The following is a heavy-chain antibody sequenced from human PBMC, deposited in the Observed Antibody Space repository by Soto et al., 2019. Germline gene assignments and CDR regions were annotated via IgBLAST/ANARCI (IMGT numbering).Heavy chain of an antibody. CDR2: IIPLFGTP. CDR3: ARDRDDYGSGNYYNRIDF. V-gene: IGHV1-69*01. CDR1: GGIFSTYA. J-gene: IGHJ4*02. D-gene: IGHD3-10*01. Sequence: QVQLVQSGAEVKKPGSSVKVSCKASGGIFSTYAISWLRQAPGQGLERMGGIIPLFGTPNYAQRFQGRVTITADGSTSTAYMELSRLRSEDTAVYYCARDRDDYGSGNYYNRIDFWGQGTLVTVSS.